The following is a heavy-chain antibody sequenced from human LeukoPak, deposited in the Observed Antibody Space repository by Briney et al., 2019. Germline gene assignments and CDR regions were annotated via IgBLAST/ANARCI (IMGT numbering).Heavy chain of an antibody. V-gene: IGHV1-69*04. CDR3: AREPDVDLSTFRGDAFDI. Sequence: ASVKVSCKASGGTFSSYAISWVRQALGQGLEWMGRVIPILDIATYAQKFKGRVTITADKSTSTAYMDLSSLTSEDTAVYYCAREPDVDLSTFRGDAFDIWGQGTMVTVSS. CDR1: GGTFSSYA. CDR2: VIPILDIA. J-gene: IGHJ3*02. D-gene: IGHD5-24*01.